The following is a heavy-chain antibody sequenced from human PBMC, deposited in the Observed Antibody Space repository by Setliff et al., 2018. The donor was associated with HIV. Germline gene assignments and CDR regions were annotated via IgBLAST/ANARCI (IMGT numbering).Heavy chain of an antibody. CDR1: GYTFTSYA. Sequence: ASVKVSCKASGYTFTSYAMHWVRQAPGQRLEWMGWINAGNGNTKYSQKFQGRVTITRDTSASTAYMELSSLRSEDTAVYYCARAAGVPAVHTPFRYYYYMDVWG. J-gene: IGHJ6*03. V-gene: IGHV1-3*01. CDR2: INAGNGNT. CDR3: ARAAGVPAVHTPFRYYYYMDV. D-gene: IGHD2-2*01.